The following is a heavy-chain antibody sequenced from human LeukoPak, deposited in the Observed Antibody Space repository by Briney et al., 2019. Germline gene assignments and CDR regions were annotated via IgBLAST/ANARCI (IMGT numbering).Heavy chain of an antibody. Sequence: PGGSLRLSCAASGFTFSSYGMHWVRQAPGKGLEGVAFIRYDGSNKYYADSVKGRFTISRDNSKNTLYLQMNSLRAEDTAVYYCAKFCELRGGDCYFGDYWGQGTLVTVSS. V-gene: IGHV3-30*02. J-gene: IGHJ4*02. CDR2: IRYDGSNK. CDR3: AKFCELRGGDCYFGDY. CDR1: GFTFSSYG. D-gene: IGHD2-21*02.